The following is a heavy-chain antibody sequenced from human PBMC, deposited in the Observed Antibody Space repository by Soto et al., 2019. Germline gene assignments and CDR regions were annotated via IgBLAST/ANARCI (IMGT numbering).Heavy chain of an antibody. J-gene: IGHJ3*01. D-gene: IGHD6-19*01. Sequence: VGSLRLSCKSSGLTFSDAWMSCVRHIPGKCLEWVGRIKSNPAGGAADYVGAVRGRFIISRDDSRDSVFLQMNSLQTEDTAVYYCIREMRNNFGWYGAFDVWGQGTMVTVSS. CDR3: IREMRNNFGWYGAFDV. CDR1: GLTFSDAW. CDR2: IKSNPAGGAA. V-gene: IGHV3-15*01.